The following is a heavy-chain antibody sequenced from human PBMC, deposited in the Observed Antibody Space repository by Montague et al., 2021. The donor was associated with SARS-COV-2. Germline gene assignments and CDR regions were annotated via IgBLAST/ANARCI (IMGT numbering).Heavy chain of an antibody. J-gene: IGHJ4*02. V-gene: IGHV4-39*01. D-gene: IGHD1-7*01. Sequence: SETLSLTCNASGDSITNTRYFWGWIRQPPGEALEWIGSIYHNGRTYYNPSLERRALLSIDTSKNQFSLRLSSVIASDTAVYYCAVELNYFFDYWGQGFLVSVSS. CDR3: AVELNYFFDY. CDR2: IYHNGRT. CDR1: GDSITNTRYF.